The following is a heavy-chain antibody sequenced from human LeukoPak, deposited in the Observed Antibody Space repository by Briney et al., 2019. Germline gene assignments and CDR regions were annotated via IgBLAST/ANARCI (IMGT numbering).Heavy chain of an antibody. CDR1: GSNFSSHW. J-gene: IGHJ4*02. Sequence: GGSLRLFCAASGSNFSSHWMTWVRQAPGKGLEWLANIKQDGSEKYYVDSVKGRFTISRDNTKSSLILQMNGLRADDTALYYCARGGQLGSLNYWGQGTLVTVSS. V-gene: IGHV3-7*01. CDR3: ARGGQLGSLNY. D-gene: IGHD6-13*01. CDR2: IKQDGSEK.